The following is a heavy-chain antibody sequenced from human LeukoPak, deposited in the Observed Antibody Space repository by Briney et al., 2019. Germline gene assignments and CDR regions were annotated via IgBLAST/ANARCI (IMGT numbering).Heavy chain of an antibody. CDR1: GFTYSSYG. J-gene: IGHJ6*03. CDR2: ISGSGDTT. V-gene: IGHV3-23*01. Sequence: GGSLRLSCAASGFTYSSYGMSWVRQAPGGGLEWVSSISGSGDTTHYADSVKGRFTISRDNSKNSLYLQMNSLSNEDTAAYYCATAGGYGDYGGYYYYSMDDWGKGTMVTVSS. D-gene: IGHD4-17*01. CDR3: ATAGGYGDYGGYYYYSMDD.